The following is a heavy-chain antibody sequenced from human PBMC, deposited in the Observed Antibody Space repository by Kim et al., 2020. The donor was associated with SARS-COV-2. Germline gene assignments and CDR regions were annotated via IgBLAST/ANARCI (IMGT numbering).Heavy chain of an antibody. CDR2: ISGSGEHT. J-gene: IGHJ4*02. CDR3: ATSYASWTFSEWPDY. Sequence: GGSLRLSCAASGFTFSSYAMSWVRQAPGKGLEWVSYISGSGEHTDLADSVKGRFTISRDNSKNTLFLQMNNLRADDTAVYYCATSYASWTFSEWPDYWGQGTLVTVSS. CDR1: GFTFSSYA. D-gene: IGHD3-10*01. V-gene: IGHV3-23*01.